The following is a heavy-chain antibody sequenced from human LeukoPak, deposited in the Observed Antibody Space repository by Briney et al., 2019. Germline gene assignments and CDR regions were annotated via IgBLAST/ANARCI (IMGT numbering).Heavy chain of an antibody. J-gene: IGHJ4*02. V-gene: IGHV3-74*01. CDR1: GFTFNTYT. CDR3: ARDSDAGFDY. CDR2: ASSDGSST. Sequence: PGGSLRLSCAASGFTFNTYTMNWVRQAPGKGLEWVSRASSDGSSTVYADSVKGRFTISRDNAKKTLYLQMNSLRVEDTARYYCARDSDAGFDYWGRGTQVTVSS.